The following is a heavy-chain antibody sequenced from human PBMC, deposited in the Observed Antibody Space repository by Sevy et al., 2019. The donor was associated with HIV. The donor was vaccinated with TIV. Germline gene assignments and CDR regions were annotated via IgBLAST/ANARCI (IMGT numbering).Heavy chain of an antibody. CDR2: ISWNSGSI. J-gene: IGHJ6*02. D-gene: IGHD2-2*01. CDR1: AFTFDDYA. Sequence: GGSLRLSCAASAFTFDDYAMHWVRQAPGKGLEWVSGISWNSGSIGYADSVKGRFTISRDNAKNSLYLQMNSLRAEDTALYYCAKEHCSSTSCYYLYYYGMDVWGQGTTVTVSS. CDR3: AKEHCSSTSCYYLYYYGMDV. V-gene: IGHV3-9*01.